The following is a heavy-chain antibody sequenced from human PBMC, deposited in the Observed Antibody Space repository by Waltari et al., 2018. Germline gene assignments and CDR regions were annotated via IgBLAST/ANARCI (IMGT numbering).Heavy chain of an antibody. Sequence: QLQLQESGPGLVKPSETLSLTCTVSGGSISSSSYYWGWIRQPPGKGLEWIGSIYYSGSTYYNPSRKSRGTISVDTSKNQFSLKLSSVTAADTAVYYCARDYNGAAAGVDYGMDVWGQGTTVTVSS. V-gene: IGHV4-39*07. D-gene: IGHD6-13*01. J-gene: IGHJ6*02. CDR3: ARDYNGAAAGVDYGMDV. CDR1: GGSISSSSYY. CDR2: IYYSGST.